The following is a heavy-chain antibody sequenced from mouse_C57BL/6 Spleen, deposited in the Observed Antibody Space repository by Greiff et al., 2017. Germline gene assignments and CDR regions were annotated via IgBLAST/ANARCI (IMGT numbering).Heavy chain of an antibody. CDR3: ARMNYGNPFAY. D-gene: IGHD2-1*01. CDR2: IHPNSGST. Sequence: VKLQQPGAELVKPGASVKLSCKASGYTFTSYWMHWVKQRPGQGLEWIGMIHPNSGSTNYNEKFKSKATLTVDKSSSTAYMQLSSLTSEDSAVYYCARMNYGNPFAYWGQGTLVTVSA. J-gene: IGHJ3*01. CDR1: GYTFTSYW. V-gene: IGHV1-64*01.